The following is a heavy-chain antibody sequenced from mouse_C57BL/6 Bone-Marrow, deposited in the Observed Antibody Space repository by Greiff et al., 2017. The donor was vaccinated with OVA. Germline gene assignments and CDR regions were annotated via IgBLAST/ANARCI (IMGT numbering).Heavy chain of an antibody. CDR3: ARDGYYYY. Sequence: DVKLQESGGGLVKPGGSLKLSCAASGFTFSSYAMSWVRQTPEKRLEWVATISDGGSYTYYPDNVKGRFTISRDNAKNNLYLQMSHLKSEDTAMYYCARDGYYYYWGQGTTLTVSS. D-gene: IGHD2-3*01. V-gene: IGHV5-4*03. CDR2: ISDGGSYT. CDR1: GFTFSSYA. J-gene: IGHJ2*01.